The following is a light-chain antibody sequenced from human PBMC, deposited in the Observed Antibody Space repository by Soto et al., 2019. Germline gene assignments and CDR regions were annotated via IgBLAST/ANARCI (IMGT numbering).Light chain of an antibody. CDR2: GAS. V-gene: IGKV3-15*01. Sequence: EVVMTQSPATLSVSPGERVTLSCRSSQSVADNLAWFQQKPGQGPRLLIYGASTRATGIPARFSGSGSGTDFTLTISSLQPDDFATYYCQQYNSYFGGGTKVDIK. CDR1: QSVADN. CDR3: QQYNSY. J-gene: IGKJ4*01.